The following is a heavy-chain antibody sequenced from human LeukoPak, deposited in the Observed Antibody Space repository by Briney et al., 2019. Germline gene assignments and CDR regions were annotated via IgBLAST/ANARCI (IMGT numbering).Heavy chain of an antibody. CDR1: GYTFTSYG. D-gene: IGHD3-9*01. Sequence: ASVKVSCKASGYTFTSYGISWVRQAPGQGLEWMGWISAYNGNTNYAQKLQGRVTMTTDTSTSTAYMELRSLRSDHTAVYYCAWPSTQYYDIWTGNNFDYWGQGTLVTVSS. J-gene: IGHJ4*02. V-gene: IGHV1-18*01. CDR2: ISAYNGNT. CDR3: AWPSTQYYDIWTGNNFDY.